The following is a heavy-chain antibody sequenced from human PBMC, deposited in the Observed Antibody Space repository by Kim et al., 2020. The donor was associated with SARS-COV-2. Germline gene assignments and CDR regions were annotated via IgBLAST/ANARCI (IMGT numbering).Heavy chain of an antibody. Sequence: SETLSLTCAVYGGSFSGYYWSWIRQPPGKGLEWIGEINHSGSTNYNPSLKSRVTISVDTSKNQFSLKLSSVTAADTAVYYCARRPYVWGSYRSGNWFDPWGQGTLVTVSS. CDR3: ARRPYVWGSYRSGNWFDP. D-gene: IGHD3-16*02. CDR1: GGSFSGYY. CDR2: INHSGST. J-gene: IGHJ5*02. V-gene: IGHV4-34*01.